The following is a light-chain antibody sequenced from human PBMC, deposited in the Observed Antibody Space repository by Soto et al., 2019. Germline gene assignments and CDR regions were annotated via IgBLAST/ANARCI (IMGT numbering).Light chain of an antibody. CDR2: DVT. Sequence: ALTQPASLSGSPGQSITISCTGTSSDVGGYNYVSWYQHHPGKAPKLIIYDVTNRPSGVSNPFSRSKSGNTASLAISGFQPEDEADYYCRSYTTRNPRQIVFGTGTRSPS. J-gene: IGLJ1*01. CDR1: SSDVGGYNY. CDR3: RSYTTRNPRQIV. V-gene: IGLV2-14*03.